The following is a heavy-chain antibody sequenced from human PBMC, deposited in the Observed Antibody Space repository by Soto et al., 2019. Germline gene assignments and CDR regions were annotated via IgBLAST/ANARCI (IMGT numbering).Heavy chain of an antibody. V-gene: IGHV4-38-2*02. CDR1: GYSISSGYY. D-gene: IGHD3-9*01. CDR3: ARDGGIRYFDWLSTSPLDY. J-gene: IGHJ4*02. Sequence: ETLSLTCAVSGYSISSGYYWGWIRQPPGKGLEWIGSIYHSGSTYYNPSLKSRVTISVDTSKNQFSLKLSSVTAADTAVYYCARDGGIRYFDWLSTSPLDYWGQGTLVTVSS. CDR2: IYHSGST.